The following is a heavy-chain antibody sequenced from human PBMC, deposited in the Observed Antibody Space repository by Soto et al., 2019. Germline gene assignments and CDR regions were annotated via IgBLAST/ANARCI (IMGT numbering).Heavy chain of an antibody. D-gene: IGHD3-10*01. V-gene: IGHV3-30*18. J-gene: IGHJ6*02. CDR3: AKPHVTYFYYGLDV. Sequence: GGSLRLSCAASGFTFSSYGMHWVRQAPGKGLEWVAVISYDGSNKYYADSVKGRFTISRDNSKNTLYLQMNSLRAEDTAVYYCAKPHVTYFYYGLDVWGQGTTVTVSS. CDR1: GFTFSSYG. CDR2: ISYDGSNK.